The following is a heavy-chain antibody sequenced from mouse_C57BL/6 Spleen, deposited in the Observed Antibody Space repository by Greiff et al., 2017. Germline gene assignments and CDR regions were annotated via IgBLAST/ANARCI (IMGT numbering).Heavy chain of an antibody. CDR3: ARDWPPQYHEYY. CDR1: GYSITSGYY. D-gene: IGHD5-1-1*01. V-gene: IGHV3-6*01. J-gene: IGHJ2*01. CDR2: ISCDGST. Sequence: EVQLQESGPGLVKPSQSLSLTCSVTGYSITSGYYWNWIRQFPGNKLEWRCYISCDGSTNYNPYLKNPITITRDTSNNQFFLKLNSVTTEDTATYYCARDWPPQYHEYYWGQGTTRTVSS.